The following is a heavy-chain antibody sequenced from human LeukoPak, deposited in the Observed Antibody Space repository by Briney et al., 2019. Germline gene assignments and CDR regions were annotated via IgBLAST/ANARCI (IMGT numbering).Heavy chain of an antibody. CDR3: ARGIDGRYYYDSSGYYDFGGAGDY. Sequence: GGSLRLSCAASGFTFSSYWMSWVRQAPGKGLEWVANIKQDGSEKYYVDSVKGRFTISRDNAKNSLYLQMNSLRAEDTAVYYCARGIDGRYYYDSSGYYDFGGAGDYWGQGTLVTVSS. CDR2: IKQDGSEK. CDR1: GFTFSSYW. J-gene: IGHJ4*02. D-gene: IGHD3-22*01. V-gene: IGHV3-7*01.